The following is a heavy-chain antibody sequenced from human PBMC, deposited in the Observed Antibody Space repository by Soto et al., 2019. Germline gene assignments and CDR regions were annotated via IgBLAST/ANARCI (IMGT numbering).Heavy chain of an antibody. CDR1: GFTFSDYY. CDR2: ISSSGSTI. J-gene: IGHJ3*02. Sequence: SGGSLRLSCAASGFTFSDYYMSWIRQAPGKGLEWVSYISSSGSTIYYADSVKGRFTISRDNAKNSLYLQMNSLRAEDTAVYYCARDRGAVGAESAFDIWGQGTMVTVSS. V-gene: IGHV3-11*01. CDR3: ARDRGAVGAESAFDI. D-gene: IGHD1-26*01.